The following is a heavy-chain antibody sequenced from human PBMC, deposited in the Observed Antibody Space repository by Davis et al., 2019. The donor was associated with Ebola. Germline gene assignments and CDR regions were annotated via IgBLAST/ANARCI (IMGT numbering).Heavy chain of an antibody. CDR1: GYSFTNYW. V-gene: IGHV5-51*01. D-gene: IGHD5-18*01. J-gene: IGHJ6*02. CDR3: ARRVDFKDTAKPYYYYYYGMDV. Sequence: GESLKISCKGSGYSFTNYWIGWVRQMPGKGLEWMGIIYPGDSDTRYSPSFQGQVTISADKSISTAYLQWSSLKASDTAMYYCARRVDFKDTAKPYYYYYYGMDVWGQGTTVTVSS. CDR2: IYPGDSDT.